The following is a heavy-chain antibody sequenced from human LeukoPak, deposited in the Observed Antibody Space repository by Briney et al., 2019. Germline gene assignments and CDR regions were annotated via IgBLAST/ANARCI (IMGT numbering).Heavy chain of an antibody. CDR2: IWYDGSNK. Sequence: PGGSLRLSCAASGFTFSSYGMHWVRQAPGKGLEWVAVIWYDGSNKYYADSVKGRFTISRDNSKNTLYLQMNSLRAEDTAVYYCATPVHNASFDYWGQGTLVTVSS. CDR3: ATPVHNASFDY. V-gene: IGHV3-33*01. D-gene: IGHD1-14*01. J-gene: IGHJ4*02. CDR1: GFTFSSYG.